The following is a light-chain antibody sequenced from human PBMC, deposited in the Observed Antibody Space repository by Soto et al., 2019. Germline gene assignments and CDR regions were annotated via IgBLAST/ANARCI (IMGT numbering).Light chain of an antibody. V-gene: IGKV3D-20*02. Sequence: FVLTQSPGTLSLSPGERATLSCRASQSVSSSYLAWYQQKPGQAPRLLIYDASYRATGIPARFSGSGSGTDFTLTISSLEPEDFAVYYCQQRSNWITFGQGTRLEIK. CDR2: DAS. J-gene: IGKJ5*01. CDR3: QQRSNWIT. CDR1: QSVSSSY.